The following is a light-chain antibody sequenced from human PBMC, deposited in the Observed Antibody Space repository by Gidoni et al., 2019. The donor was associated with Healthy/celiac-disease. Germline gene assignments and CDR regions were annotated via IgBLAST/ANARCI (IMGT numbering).Light chain of an antibody. J-gene: IGKJ1*01. CDR3: QQYYSYPRT. CDR1: QGISSY. Sequence: FSASTGDRVTITCRASQGISSYLAWYQQKPGKAPKLLIYAASTLQSGVPSRFSGSGSGTDFILTISCLQSEDFATYYCQQYYSYPRTFGQGTKVEIK. V-gene: IGKV1-8*01. CDR2: AAS.